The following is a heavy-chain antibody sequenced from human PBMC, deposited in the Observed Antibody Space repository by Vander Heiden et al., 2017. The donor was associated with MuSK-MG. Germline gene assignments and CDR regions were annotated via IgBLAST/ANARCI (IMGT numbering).Heavy chain of an antibody. D-gene: IGHD3-9*01. V-gene: IGHV3-21*02. CDR2: ISRGGNDT. CDR3: ARGEQDFDWVFEY. Sequence: EVQLVASGGGLVKPGGSLRLSCVASGFKFTNYSMNWVRQTPGRGLQWVSSISRGGNDTYYPGSLKGRFSMSRDNAKASVFLQMDSLRVEDTAVYYCARGEQDFDWVFEYWGPGILVTVSS. CDR1: GFKFTNYS. J-gene: IGHJ4*02.